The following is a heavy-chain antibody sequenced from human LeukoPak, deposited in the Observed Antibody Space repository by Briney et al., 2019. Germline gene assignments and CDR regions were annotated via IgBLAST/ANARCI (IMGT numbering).Heavy chain of an antibody. CDR3: ASPRGSYQTPLDY. J-gene: IGHJ4*02. D-gene: IGHD1-26*01. V-gene: IGHV1-8*01. CDR1: VYTFTSYD. Sequence: ASVKVSCKASVYTFTSYDINWVRQATGQGLEGMGWRNPNSGNTGYAQKFQGRGTMTRNTSISTAYMELSSLRSEDTAVYYCASPRGSYQTPLDYWGQGTLVTVSS. CDR2: RNPNSGNT.